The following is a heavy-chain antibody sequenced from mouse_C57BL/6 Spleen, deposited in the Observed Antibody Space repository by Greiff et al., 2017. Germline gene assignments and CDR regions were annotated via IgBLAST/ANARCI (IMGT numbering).Heavy chain of an antibody. CDR1: GYTFTSYW. J-gene: IGHJ3*01. V-gene: IGHV1-53*01. CDR2: INPSNGGT. D-gene: IGHD2-5*01. CDR3: ARSGYSNPWFAY. Sequence: QVQLQQPGTELVKPGASVKLSCKASGYTFTSYWMHWVKQRPGQGLEWIGNINPSNGGTNYNEKFKSKATLTVDKSSSTAYMQLSSLTSEDSAVYSCARSGYSNPWFAYWGQGTLVTVSA.